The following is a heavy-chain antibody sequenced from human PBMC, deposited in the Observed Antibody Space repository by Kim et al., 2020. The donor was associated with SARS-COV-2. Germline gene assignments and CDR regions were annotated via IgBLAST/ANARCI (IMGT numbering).Heavy chain of an antibody. V-gene: IGHV3-48*04. J-gene: IGHJ4*02. CDR1: GFTFHTYN. CDR3: AREYARAFDY. CDR2: IANGGKTI. Sequence: GGSLRLSCAASGFTFHTYNMNWVRQAPGKGLEWVSYIANGGKTISYADSVKDRFITSRDNAKNSLYLQMNSLRAEDTAVYYCAREYARAFDYWGQETPVT. D-gene: IGHD2-2*01.